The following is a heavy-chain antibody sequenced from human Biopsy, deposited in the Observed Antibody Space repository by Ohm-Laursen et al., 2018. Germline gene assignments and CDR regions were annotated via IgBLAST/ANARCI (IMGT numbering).Heavy chain of an antibody. D-gene: IGHD3-3*01. J-gene: IGHJ4*02. CDR2: IFYSGTT. CDR1: GVSISSGPYY. Sequence: SDTLSLTCTVSGVSISSGPYYWGWIRQPPGKGLEWIGHIFYSGTTSYNPSHKSRITISVDTSKTQFSLGLSSVTAADTAVYYCARFQAGTIEVYWGQGTLVTVSS. V-gene: IGHV4-39*01. CDR3: ARFQAGTIEVY.